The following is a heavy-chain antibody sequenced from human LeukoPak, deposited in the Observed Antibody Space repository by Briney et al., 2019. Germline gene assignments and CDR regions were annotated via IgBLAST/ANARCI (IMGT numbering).Heavy chain of an antibody. Sequence: SETLSLTCTVSGGSISSYYWSWIRQPPGKGLEWIGYIYYSGSTNYNPSLKSRVTISVDTSKNQFSLKLSSVTAADTAVYYCARVPVWSRYFDYWGQGTLVTVSS. D-gene: IGHD2-21*01. CDR1: GGSISSYY. J-gene: IGHJ4*02. CDR2: IYYSGST. CDR3: ARVPVWSRYFDY. V-gene: IGHV4-59*01.